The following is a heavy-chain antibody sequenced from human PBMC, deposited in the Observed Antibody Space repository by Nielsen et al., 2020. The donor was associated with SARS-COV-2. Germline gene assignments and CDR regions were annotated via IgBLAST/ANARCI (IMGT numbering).Heavy chain of an antibody. CDR2: ISWNSGSI. J-gene: IGHJ4*02. Sequence: SLKISCAASGFTFDDYAMHWVRQAPGKGLEWVSGISWNSGSIGYADSVKGRFTISRGNAKNSLYLQMNSLRAEDTALYYCAKLWFGEPGSDYWGQGTLVTVSS. CDR3: AKLWFGEPGSDY. D-gene: IGHD3-10*01. CDR1: GFTFDDYA. V-gene: IGHV3-9*01.